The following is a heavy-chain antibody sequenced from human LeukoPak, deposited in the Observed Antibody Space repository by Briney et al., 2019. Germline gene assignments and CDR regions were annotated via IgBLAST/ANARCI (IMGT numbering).Heavy chain of an antibody. J-gene: IGHJ4*02. CDR3: ARRNNWNYIDY. V-gene: IGHV3-11*06. Sequence: PGGSLRLSCAASGFTFSDYYMTWIRQAPRKVLEWVSYISGSSIHTNYADSVKGRFTISRDNARNSMYLQMNSLRVEDTAVYYCARRNNWNYIDYWGQGTLVTVSS. CDR1: GFTFSDYY. D-gene: IGHD1-20*01. CDR2: ISGSSIHT.